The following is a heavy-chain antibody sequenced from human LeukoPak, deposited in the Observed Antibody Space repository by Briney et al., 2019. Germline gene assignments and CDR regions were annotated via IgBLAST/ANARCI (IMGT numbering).Heavy chain of an antibody. CDR1: GFTFNYYG. J-gene: IGHJ2*01. CDR3: ARDSDTTGNHWFFDV. V-gene: IGHV3-30*12. D-gene: IGHD1-1*01. Sequence: GGSLRLFCEASGFTFNYYGMQWVRQAPGKGLQWVAAIAPDGTYTYYADSMKGRFAISRDNSKNTLYLQIYSLTVVDTAVYYCARDSDTTGNHWFFDVWGRGTLVTVSS. CDR2: IAPDGTYT.